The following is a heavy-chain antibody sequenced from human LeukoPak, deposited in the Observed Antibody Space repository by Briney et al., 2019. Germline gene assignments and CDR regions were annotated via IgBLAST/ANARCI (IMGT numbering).Heavy chain of an antibody. V-gene: IGHV3-74*01. CDR2: IKTDGSST. CDR1: GFTFSSYW. Sequence: GGSLRLSCAASGFTFSSYWMHWVRQAPGKGLVWVSRIKTDGSSTSYADSVKGRFTISRDNAKNTLFLQMNTLRAEDTAVYYCARSRGYGSGSYYSWGQGTLVTVSS. J-gene: IGHJ4*02. D-gene: IGHD3-10*01. CDR3: ARSRGYGSGSYYS.